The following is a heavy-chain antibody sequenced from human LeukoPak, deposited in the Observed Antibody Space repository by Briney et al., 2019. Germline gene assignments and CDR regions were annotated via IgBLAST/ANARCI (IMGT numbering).Heavy chain of an antibody. CDR3: ASLPDV. CDR2: INDSGTSK. CDR1: RFSFSKYA. V-gene: IGHV3-23*01. J-gene: IGHJ6*02. Sequence: GGSLRLSCAGSRFSFSKYAMSWVRQAQGKGLEWVSVINDSGTSKHYADSVKGRFTISRDNSKNTMYLQMSSLRADDTAIYYCASLPDVWGQGTTVTVSS.